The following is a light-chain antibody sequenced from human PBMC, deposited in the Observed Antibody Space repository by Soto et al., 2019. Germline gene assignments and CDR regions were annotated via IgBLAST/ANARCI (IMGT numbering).Light chain of an antibody. V-gene: IGKV3-20*01. J-gene: IGKJ4*01. CDR1: QTVRNNY. CDR2: DAS. Sequence: EIVLTQPPGTLSLSPGEQATLSSRASQTVRNNYLAWYQQKPGQAPRLLIDDASSRATGIPDRFGGGGSEADFSLTSSRLAHEDFAVYYCQQVSSHPLTFGGGTKVDI. CDR3: QQVSSHPLT.